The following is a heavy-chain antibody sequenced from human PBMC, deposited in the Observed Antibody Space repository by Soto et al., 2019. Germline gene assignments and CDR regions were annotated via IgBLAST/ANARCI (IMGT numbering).Heavy chain of an antibody. V-gene: IGHV3-23*01. J-gene: IGHJ4*02. D-gene: IGHD2-2*01. Sequence: GGSLRLSCAASGFTFGSYAMSWVRQAPGKGLEWVSTISRSGDTTYYADSVKGRFTVSRDNSKNALYLQMNSLRAEDTAVYYCAKHQYQLPNYWGQGTLVTVSS. CDR2: ISRSGDTT. CDR1: GFTFGSYA. CDR3: AKHQYQLPNY.